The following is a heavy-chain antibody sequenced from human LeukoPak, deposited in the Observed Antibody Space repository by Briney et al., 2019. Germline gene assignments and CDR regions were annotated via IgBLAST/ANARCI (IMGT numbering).Heavy chain of an antibody. J-gene: IGHJ4*02. CDR3: ARDSHYDSSGYLSSDFDY. CDR2: ISSISSYK. Sequence: GGSLRLSCAASGSTFSSYSMNWVRQAPGKGLEWVSSISSISSYKYYADSVKGRFTISRDNAKNSLYLQMNSLRAEDTAVYYCARDSHYDSSGYLSSDFDYWGQGTLVTVSS. D-gene: IGHD3-22*01. V-gene: IGHV3-21*01. CDR1: GSTFSSYS.